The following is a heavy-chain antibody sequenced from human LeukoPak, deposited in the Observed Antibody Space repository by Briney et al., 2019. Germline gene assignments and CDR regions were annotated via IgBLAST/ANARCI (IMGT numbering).Heavy chain of an antibody. J-gene: IGHJ4*02. D-gene: IGHD4-17*01. CDR2: ISRSGSTI. CDR3: ARWGDYGDPHFDY. CDR1: GFTFSSYS. Sequence: GGSLRLSCAASGFTFSSYSMNWVRQAPGRGLEWVSYISRSGSTIYYTDSVKGRFTISRDNAKNSLYLQMNSLRAEDTAVYYCARWGDYGDPHFDYWGQGTLVTVSS. V-gene: IGHV3-48*04.